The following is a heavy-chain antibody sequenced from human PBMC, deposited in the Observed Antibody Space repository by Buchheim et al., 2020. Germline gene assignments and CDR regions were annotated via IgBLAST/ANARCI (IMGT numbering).Heavy chain of an antibody. CDR3: ARGTLHYYYYGMDV. V-gene: IGHV4-59*02. Sequence: QVRLQESGPGLVKPSETLSLPCNVSGASVNSFYWSWIRQPPGKGLEWVGYIWLSGSTNYNPSLTSRATISMDTSNNQISLQLTSVTAADTAVYYCARGTLHYYYYGMDVWGQGTT. J-gene: IGHJ6*02. D-gene: IGHD3-10*01. CDR2: IWLSGST. CDR1: GASVNSFY.